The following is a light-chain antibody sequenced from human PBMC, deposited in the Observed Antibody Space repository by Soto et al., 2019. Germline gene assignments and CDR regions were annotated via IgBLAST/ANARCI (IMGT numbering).Light chain of an antibody. CDR1: LSVSGSQ. V-gene: IGKV3-20*01. CDR3: QQYVTSRRT. Sequence: EIVMTHSLAILSLSPRQRSTLSSRASLSVSGSQLAWYQQKPGQPPRLLIYGASSRAAGIPDRFSGSGSGTDFTLTINSLEPEDFAVYYCQQYVTSRRTFGPGTKVDIK. J-gene: IGKJ1*01. CDR2: GAS.